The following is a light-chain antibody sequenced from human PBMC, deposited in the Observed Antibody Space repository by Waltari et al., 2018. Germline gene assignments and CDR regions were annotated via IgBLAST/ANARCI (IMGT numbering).Light chain of an antibody. CDR2: GAS. J-gene: IGKJ2*01. CDR3: QQYDSTPYT. V-gene: IGKV3-20*01. Sequence: EIVLTQSPDTLSLSPGDRAALSCRASQSLSSSYLASYQRKPGQPPRLLIYGASSRATGTPDRFSGSGSETDFTLTISRLEPEDFAVYYCQQYDSTPYTFGQGTKLEIK. CDR1: QSLSSSY.